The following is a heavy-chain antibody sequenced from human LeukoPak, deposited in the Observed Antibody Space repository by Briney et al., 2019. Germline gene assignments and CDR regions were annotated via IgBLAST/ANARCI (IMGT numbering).Heavy chain of an antibody. CDR1: GGTFSSYA. CDR2: IIPIFGTA. D-gene: IGHD6-19*01. CDR3: ARATVAGTGVDI. J-gene: IGHJ3*02. V-gene: IGHV1-69*06. Sequence: SVKVSCKASGGTFSSYAISWVRQAPGQGLEWMGGIIPIFGTANYAQKFQGRVTITADKSTSTAYMELSSLRSGDTAVYYCARATVAGTGVDIWGQGTMVTVSS.